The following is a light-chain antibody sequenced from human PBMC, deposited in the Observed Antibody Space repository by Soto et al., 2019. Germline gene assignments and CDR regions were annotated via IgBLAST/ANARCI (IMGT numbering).Light chain of an antibody. CDR2: GNS. CDR1: SSNIGAGYD. Sequence: QSVLTQPPSVSGAPGQRVTISCTGSSSNIGAGYDVHWYQQLPGTAPKLLIYGNSNRPSGVPDRFSGSKSGTSASLAITGLQAEDEADYYCHSYDSSVGGSVLAGGTKVTVL. V-gene: IGLV1-40*01. CDR3: HSYDSSVGGSV. J-gene: IGLJ3*02.